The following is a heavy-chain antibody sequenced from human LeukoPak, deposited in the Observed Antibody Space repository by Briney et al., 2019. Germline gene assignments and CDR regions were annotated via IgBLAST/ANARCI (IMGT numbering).Heavy chain of an antibody. V-gene: IGHV1-2*02. CDR2: VNPNSGGT. Sequence: ASVKVSCKASGYTFTGYYTHWVRQAPGQGLEWMGWVNPNSGGTNYAQKFQGRVTMTRDTSISTAYMELSRLRSDDTAVYYCARARGTVTTSAFDIWGQGTMVTVSS. CDR1: GYTFTGYY. CDR3: ARARGTVTTSAFDI. D-gene: IGHD4-17*01. J-gene: IGHJ3*02.